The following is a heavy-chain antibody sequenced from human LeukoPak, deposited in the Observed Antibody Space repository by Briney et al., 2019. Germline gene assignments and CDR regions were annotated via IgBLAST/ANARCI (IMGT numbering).Heavy chain of an antibody. V-gene: IGHV1-18*01. CDR3: ARIRFPGQVGFSPIDY. CDR2: ISAYNGNT. CDR1: GYTFTSYG. Sequence: ASVKVSCKASGYTFTSYGINWVRQAPGQGIEWMGWISAYNGNTNYAQNFQGRVTMTTDTSTSTAYMELRSLRSDDTAVYYCARIRFPGQVGFSPIDYWGQGTLVTVSS. D-gene: IGHD4-17*01. J-gene: IGHJ4*02.